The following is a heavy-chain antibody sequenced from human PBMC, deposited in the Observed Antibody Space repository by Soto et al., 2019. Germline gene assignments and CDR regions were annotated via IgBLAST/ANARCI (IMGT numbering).Heavy chain of an antibody. D-gene: IGHD3-22*01. Sequence: TLPLTFPVPCGSISSGGYSWTCIRQPRGMGLEWIGYIYHSGSTDYNPSLKSRVTISVDRSKIQFSLKLSSVTAADTAVYYCARGRGYYLFDYWGQGTLVTVSS. J-gene: IGHJ4*02. CDR1: CGSISSGGYS. CDR2: IYHSGST. CDR3: ARGRGYYLFDY. V-gene: IGHV4-30-2*01.